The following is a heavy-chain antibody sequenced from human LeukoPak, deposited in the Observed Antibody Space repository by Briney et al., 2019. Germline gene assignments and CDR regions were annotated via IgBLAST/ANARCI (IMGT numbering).Heavy chain of an antibody. V-gene: IGHV4-39*01. D-gene: IGHD6-13*01. CDR3: ARHAAGSHAFDI. Sequence: PSETLSLTCTVSGGSISSTTYYWAWIRQPPGKGLEWIGSIYHSGSSYYNPSLKSRVTISVDTSKNQFSLKLSSVTAADTAVYYCARHAAGSHAFDIWGQGTMVTVSS. J-gene: IGHJ3*02. CDR1: GGSISSTTYY. CDR2: IYHSGSS.